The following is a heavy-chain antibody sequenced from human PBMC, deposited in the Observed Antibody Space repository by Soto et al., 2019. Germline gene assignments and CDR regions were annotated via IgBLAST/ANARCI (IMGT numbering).Heavy chain of an antibody. Sequence: SETLSLTXAVSGGSISSGGYSWSWIRQPPGKGLEWIGYIYHSGSTYYNPSLKSRVTISVDRSKNQFSLKLSSVTAADTAVYYCARVYYDSSGYYYDYWGQGTLVTVSS. CDR1: GGSISSGGYS. V-gene: IGHV4-30-2*01. CDR2: IYHSGST. CDR3: ARVYYDSSGYYYDY. D-gene: IGHD3-22*01. J-gene: IGHJ4*02.